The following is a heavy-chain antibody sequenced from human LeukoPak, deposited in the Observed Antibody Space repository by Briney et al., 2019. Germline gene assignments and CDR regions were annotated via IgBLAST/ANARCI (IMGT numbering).Heavy chain of an antibody. CDR2: IYEDGDT. J-gene: IGHJ4*02. D-gene: IGHD2-8*01. V-gene: IGHV3-66*01. CDR3: AREEYGVHHERGYED. CDR1: GLTVSTNY. Sequence: GGSLRLSCAASGLTVSTNYMSWVRQAPGKGLEGVSVIYEDGDTYYLDSVKGRFIISRDRARNMVFLQMTRLRVEDTALYYCAREEYGVHHERGYEDWGQGTLVTVSS.